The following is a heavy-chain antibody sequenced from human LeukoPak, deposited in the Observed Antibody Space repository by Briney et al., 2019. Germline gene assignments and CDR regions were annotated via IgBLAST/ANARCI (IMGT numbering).Heavy chain of an antibody. CDR1: GGSISRYY. D-gene: IGHD3-22*01. CDR3: ASNYYDSSGYYLEYFQH. CDR2: IYYSGST. J-gene: IGHJ1*01. Sequence: SETLSLTCTVSGGSISRYYWSWIRQPPGKGLEWIGYIYYSGSTNYNPSLKSRVTISVDTSKNQFSLKLSSVTAADTAVYYCASNYYDSSGYYLEYFQHWGQGTLVTVSS. V-gene: IGHV4-59*01.